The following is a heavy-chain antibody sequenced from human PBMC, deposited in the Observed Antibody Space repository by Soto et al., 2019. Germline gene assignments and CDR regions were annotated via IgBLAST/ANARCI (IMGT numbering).Heavy chain of an antibody. CDR3: AVTSNGDYRNYYGMDV. V-gene: IGHV4-31*03. CDR1: GGSIISGGHY. CDR2: IYYTGST. D-gene: IGHD3-10*01. J-gene: IGHJ6*02. Sequence: PSETLSLTCTVSGGSIISGGHYWTWVRQHPGKGLEWMGYIYYTGSTSYNPSLESRLTMSVDTSKNQFSLRLDSVTPEDTAVYYCAVTSNGDYRNYYGMDVWGQGITVTVSS.